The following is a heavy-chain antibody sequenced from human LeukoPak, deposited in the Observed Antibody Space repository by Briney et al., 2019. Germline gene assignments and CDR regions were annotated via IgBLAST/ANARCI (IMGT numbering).Heavy chain of an antibody. CDR3: ARSRFWSGHVDY. CDR2: ISGSGGST. CDR1: GFTFSSYA. D-gene: IGHD3-3*01. V-gene: IGHV3-23*01. J-gene: IGHJ4*02. Sequence: GGSLRLSCAASGFTFSSYAMSWVRQAPGKGLEWVSAISGSGGSTYYADSVKGRFTISRDNSKNTLYLQMNSLRAEDTAVYYCARSRFWSGHVDYWGQGTLVTVSS.